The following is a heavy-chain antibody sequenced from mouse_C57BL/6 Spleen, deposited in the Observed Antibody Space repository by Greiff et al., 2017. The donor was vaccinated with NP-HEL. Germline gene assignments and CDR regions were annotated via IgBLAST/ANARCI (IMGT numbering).Heavy chain of an antibody. CDR1: GFTFSDYG. D-gene: IGHD3-3*01. Sequence: VQLKESGGGLVKPGGSLKLSCAASGFTFSDYGMHWVRQAPEKGLEWVAYISSGSSTIYYADTVKGRFTISRDNAKNTLFLQMTSLRSEDTAMYYCARRALYYAMDYWGQGTSVTVSS. J-gene: IGHJ4*01. CDR3: ARRALYYAMDY. CDR2: ISSGSSTI. V-gene: IGHV5-17*01.